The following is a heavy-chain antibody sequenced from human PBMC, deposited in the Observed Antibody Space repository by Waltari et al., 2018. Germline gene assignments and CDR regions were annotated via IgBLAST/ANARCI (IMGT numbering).Heavy chain of an antibody. V-gene: IGHV4-39*01. CDR3: AGQRRQPYYDILTGYAIVGYCDL. CDR2: IYYSGST. CDR1: GGSISSSSYY. Sequence: QLQLQESGPGLVKPSETLSLTCTVSGGSISSSSYYWGWIRQPPGKGLEWIGSIYYSGSTYYNPSLKSRVTIAVDTSKNQFSRKLSSVTAADTAVYYCAGQRRQPYYDILTGYAIVGYCDLWGRGTLVTVSS. D-gene: IGHD3-9*01. J-gene: IGHJ2*01.